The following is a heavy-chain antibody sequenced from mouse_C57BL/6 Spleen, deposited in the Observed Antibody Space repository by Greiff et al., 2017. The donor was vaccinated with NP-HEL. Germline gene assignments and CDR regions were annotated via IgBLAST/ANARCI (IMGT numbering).Heavy chain of an antibody. J-gene: IGHJ2*01. V-gene: IGHV1-64*01. CDR2: IHPNSGST. CDR3: ARIYYDGYFDY. Sequence: QVQLQQPGAELVKPGASVKLSCKASGYTFTSYWMHWVKQRPGQGLEWIGMIHPNSGSTNYNENFKSKATLTVDKSSSTAYMQLSSLTSEDSAVYYCARIYYDGYFDYWGQGTTLTVSS. D-gene: IGHD2-4*01. CDR1: GYTFTSYW.